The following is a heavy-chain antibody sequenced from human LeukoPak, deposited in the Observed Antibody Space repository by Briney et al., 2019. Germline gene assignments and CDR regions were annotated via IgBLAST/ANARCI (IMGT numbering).Heavy chain of an antibody. J-gene: IGHJ4*02. CDR1: GGSFSGYF. D-gene: IGHD1-14*01. V-gene: IGHV4-34*01. CDR2: VHHGGRT. Sequence: SETLSLTCAVYGGSFSGYFWSWIRQPPGKGLEWIGDVHHGGRTYYNPSLKSRVTISVDTSKNQFSLNLRSVTAADTAVYYCARGRYKRDYWGQGTLVTVSS. CDR3: ARGRYKRDY.